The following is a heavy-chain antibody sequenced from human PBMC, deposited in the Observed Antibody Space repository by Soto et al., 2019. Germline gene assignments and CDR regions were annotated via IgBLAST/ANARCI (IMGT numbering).Heavy chain of an antibody. J-gene: IGHJ3*01. Sequence: PGGSLRLSCSASGFTLSNYAMSGVRQSPGKGLEWVSGVSSTGTSPYYAGSVQGRFTISRDNSKNMFYLQMKSLRAEDTAIYYCAKARPSGGYYYVEAFDVWGQGTMVTVSS. CDR1: GFTLSNYA. V-gene: IGHV3-23*01. CDR2: VSSTGTSP. CDR3: AKARPSGGYYYVEAFDV. D-gene: IGHD3-22*01.